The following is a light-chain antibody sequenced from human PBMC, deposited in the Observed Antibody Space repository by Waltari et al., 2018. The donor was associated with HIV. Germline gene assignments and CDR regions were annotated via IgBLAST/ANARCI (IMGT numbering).Light chain of an antibody. Sequence: EIVMTQSPATLSLSPGERATLSCRASQSVSSNLAWYQQKPGLAPRLLIYGASTRATGIPARFSGSGSGTDFTLTISSLQSEDFAVYYCQQYNNWASWTFGQGTKVEIE. J-gene: IGKJ1*01. CDR1: QSVSSN. CDR3: QQYNNWASWT. CDR2: GAS. V-gene: IGKV3-15*01.